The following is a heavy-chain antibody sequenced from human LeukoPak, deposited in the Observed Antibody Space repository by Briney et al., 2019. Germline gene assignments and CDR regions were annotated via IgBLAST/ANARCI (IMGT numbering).Heavy chain of an antibody. CDR3: ARLFEKQLVFDY. J-gene: IGHJ4*02. CDR2: INPNSGGT. Sequence: ASVKVSCKASGYTFNSYYMHWVRQAPGQGLEWMGWINPNSGGTNYAQKFQGRVTMTRDTSISTAYMELSRLRSDDTAVYYCARLFEKQLVFDYWGQGTLVTVSS. V-gene: IGHV1-2*02. D-gene: IGHD6-6*01. CDR1: GYTFNSYY.